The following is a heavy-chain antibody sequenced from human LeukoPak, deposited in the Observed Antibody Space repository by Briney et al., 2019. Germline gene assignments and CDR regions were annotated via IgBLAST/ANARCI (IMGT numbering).Heavy chain of an antibody. Sequence: SVKVSCKASGGTFNRYAISWVRQAPGQRLEWMGRIIPMVGTEKYAQKFQARVTITADTSSSTAYMELSSLRSEDTAVYYCVGDRGYSYGHWFDPWGQGTLVIVSS. D-gene: IGHD5-18*01. CDR1: GGTFNRYA. CDR2: IIPMVGTE. V-gene: IGHV1-69*04. CDR3: VGDRGYSYGHWFDP. J-gene: IGHJ5*02.